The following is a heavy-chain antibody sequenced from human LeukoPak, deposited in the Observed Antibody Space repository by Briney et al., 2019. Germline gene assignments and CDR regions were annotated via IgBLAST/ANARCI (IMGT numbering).Heavy chain of an antibody. CDR3: SGNFDF. CDR2: IWHDGSNR. Sequence: GGSLRLSRAASGFTFSNYGMHWVRQAPGKGLEWVAVIWHDGSNRYYADSVKGRFTISRDNSENTLYLQMKSLRAEDTAVYYCSGNFDFWGQGTLVTVSS. V-gene: IGHV3-33*01. J-gene: IGHJ4*02. CDR1: GFTFSNYG.